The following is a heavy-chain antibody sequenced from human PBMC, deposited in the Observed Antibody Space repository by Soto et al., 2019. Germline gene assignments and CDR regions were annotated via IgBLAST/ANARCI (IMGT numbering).Heavy chain of an antibody. D-gene: IGHD3-10*01. CDR3: AKAYILGGINSGSGDAMDV. Sequence: QLVESGGGLVQPGRSLRLSCVASGFTFDDYAMHWVRQAPGKGLQWVSGISWTSGDIGYADSVKGRFTISRDNAKSTLYLQMNRLTSQPTALYYFAKAYILGGINSGSGDAMDVWGQGTTVTVSS. CDR1: GFTFDDYA. CDR2: ISWTSGDI. J-gene: IGHJ6*02. V-gene: IGHV3-9*01.